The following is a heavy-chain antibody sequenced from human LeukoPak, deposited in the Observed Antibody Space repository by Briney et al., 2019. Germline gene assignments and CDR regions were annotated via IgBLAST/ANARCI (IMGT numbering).Heavy chain of an antibody. CDR1: GGTFSSYA. CDR2: IIPIFGTA. J-gene: IGHJ4*02. V-gene: IGHV1-69*05. D-gene: IGHD2-15*01. Sequence: ASVKVSCKASGGTFSSYAISWVRQAPGQGLEWMGRIIPIFGTANYAQKFQGRVTITTDESTSTAYTELSSLRSEDTAVYYCASEQRGARIYCSGGSCYSDYWGQGTLVTVSS. CDR3: ASEQRGARIYCSGGSCYSDY.